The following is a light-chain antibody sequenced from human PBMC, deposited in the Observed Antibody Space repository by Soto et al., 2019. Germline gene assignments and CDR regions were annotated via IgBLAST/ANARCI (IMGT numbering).Light chain of an antibody. V-gene: IGLV4-69*01. CDR2: LNSDGSH. J-gene: IGLJ1*01. Sequence: QSVLTQSPSASASLGASVKLTCTLSSGHSSYAIAWHQQQPEKGPRYLMNLNSDGSHSKGDGIPDRFSGSSSGAERYLTISSLQSEDEADYYCQTWGTGIQVFGTGTKLTVL. CDR3: QTWGTGIQV. CDR1: SGHSSYA.